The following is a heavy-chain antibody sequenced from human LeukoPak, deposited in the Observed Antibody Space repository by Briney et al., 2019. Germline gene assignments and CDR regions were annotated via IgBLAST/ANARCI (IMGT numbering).Heavy chain of an antibody. J-gene: IGHJ3*02. CDR1: GGTFSSYA. V-gene: IGHV1-69*04. D-gene: IGHD4-17*01. CDR2: IIPILGIA. CDR3: ARRAPVTQSVDI. Sequence: SVKVSCKASGGTFSSYAISWVRQAPGQGLEWMGRIIPILGIANYAQKFQGRVTITADKSTSTAYMELSSLRSEDTAVYYCARRAPVTQSVDIWGQGTMVTVSS.